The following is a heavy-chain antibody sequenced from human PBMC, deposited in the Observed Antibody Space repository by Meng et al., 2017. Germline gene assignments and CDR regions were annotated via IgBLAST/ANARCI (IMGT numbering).Heavy chain of an antibody. V-gene: IGHV4-59*01. CDR3: ARGYDFWSGQYYFDY. CDR1: CGSYICYD. CDR2: IYHSGST. J-gene: IGHJ4*02. D-gene: IGHD3-3*01. Sequence: QVGSKEAGPGLVKHSETLSLTCTVSCGSYICYDLRWIPQPLGKGLELIGYIYHSGSTNYNPSLKSRVTISVDTSKNQFSLKLSSVTAADTAVYYCARGYDFWSGQYYFDYWGQGTPVTVSS.